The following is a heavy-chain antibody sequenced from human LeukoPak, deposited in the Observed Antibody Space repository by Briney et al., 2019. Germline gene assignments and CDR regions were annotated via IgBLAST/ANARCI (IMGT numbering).Heavy chain of an antibody. CDR1: GFTFSSYA. CDR3: ARDLSLSITMIVVVPDAFDI. D-gene: IGHD3-22*01. V-gene: IGHV3-30-3*01. J-gene: IGHJ3*02. CDR2: ISYDGSNK. Sequence: GGSLRLSCAASGFTFSSYAMHWVRQAPGKGLEWVAVISYDGSNKYYADSVKGRFTISRDNAKNSLYLQMNSLRAEDTAVYYCARDLSLSITMIVVVPDAFDIWGQGTMVTVSS.